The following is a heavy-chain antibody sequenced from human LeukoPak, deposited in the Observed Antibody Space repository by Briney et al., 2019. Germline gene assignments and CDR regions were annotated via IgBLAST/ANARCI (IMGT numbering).Heavy chain of an antibody. J-gene: IGHJ6*02. CDR1: GFTFSSYG. Sequence: PGGSLRLSCAASGFTFSSYGMHWVRQAPGKGLEWVAFIRYDGSNKYYADSVKGRFTISRDNSKNTLYLQMNSLRAEDTAVYYCARDGVVVTAQGYYGMDVWGQGTTVTVSS. V-gene: IGHV3-30*02. CDR2: IRYDGSNK. CDR3: ARDGVVVTAQGYYGMDV. D-gene: IGHD2-21*02.